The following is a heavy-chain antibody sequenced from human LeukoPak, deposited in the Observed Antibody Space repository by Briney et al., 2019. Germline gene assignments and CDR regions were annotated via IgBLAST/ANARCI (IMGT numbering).Heavy chain of an antibody. CDR2: INHSGST. V-gene: IGHV4-34*01. D-gene: IGHD3-16*01. J-gene: IGHJ3*02. CDR3: ARDDDPTDAFDI. CDR1: GVSFSGYY. Sequence: PSETLSLTCAVYGVSFSGYYWSWIRQPPGKGLEWIGEINHSGSTNYNPSLKSRVTISVDTSKNQFSLKLSSVTAADTAVYYCARDDDPTDAFDIWGQGTMVTVSS.